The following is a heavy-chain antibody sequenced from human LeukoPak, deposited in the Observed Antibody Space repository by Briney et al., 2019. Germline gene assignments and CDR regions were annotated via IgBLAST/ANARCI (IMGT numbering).Heavy chain of an antibody. CDR3: ARDAGGSVVVTLFDY. J-gene: IGHJ4*02. CDR2: IYTSGST. CDR1: GGSISSGSYY. D-gene: IGHD3-22*01. Sequence: TSETLSLTCTVSGGSISSGSYYWSWIRQPAGKGLEWIGRIYTSGSTNYNPSLKSRVTISVDTSKNQFSLKLSSVTAADTAVYYCARDAGGSVVVTLFDYWGQGTLVTVSS. V-gene: IGHV4-61*02.